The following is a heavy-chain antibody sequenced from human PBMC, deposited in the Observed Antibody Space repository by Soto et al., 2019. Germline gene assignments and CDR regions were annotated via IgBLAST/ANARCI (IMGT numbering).Heavy chain of an antibody. J-gene: IGHJ5*02. Sequence: SETLSLTCTVSVGSISSYYWSWIRQPPGKGLEWIGYIYYSGSTNYNPSLKSRVTISVDTSKNQFSLKLSSVTAADTAVYYCAGRRFNQWFGELLSGGSWFDPWGQGTLVTVSS. V-gene: IGHV4-59*08. D-gene: IGHD3-10*01. CDR1: VGSISSYY. CDR3: AGRRFNQWFGELLSGGSWFDP. CDR2: IYYSGST.